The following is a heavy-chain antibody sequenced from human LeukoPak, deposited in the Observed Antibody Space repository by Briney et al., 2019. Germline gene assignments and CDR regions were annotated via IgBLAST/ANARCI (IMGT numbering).Heavy chain of an antibody. V-gene: IGHV4-34*01. D-gene: IGHD3-3*01. CDR2: INHSGST. Sequence: SETLSLTCAVYGGSFSGYYWSWIRQPPGKGLEWIGEINHSGSTNYNPSLKSRVTISVDTSKNQFSLKLSSVTAADTAVYYCARGPNYDFWSGYYVGGGQGTLVTVSS. J-gene: IGHJ4*02. CDR3: ARGPNYDFWSGYYVG. CDR1: GGSFSGYY.